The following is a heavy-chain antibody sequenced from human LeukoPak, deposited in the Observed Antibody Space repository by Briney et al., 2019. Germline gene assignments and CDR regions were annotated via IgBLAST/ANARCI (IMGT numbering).Heavy chain of an antibody. CDR1: GFTFSSYS. V-gene: IGHV3-53*01. Sequence: GGSLRLSCAASGFTFSSYSMNWVRQAPGKGLEWVSVIYSGGSTYYADSVKGRFTISRDNSKNTLYLQMNSLRAEDTAVYYCARAIPHAGYSSSWYTYPFDYWGQGTLVTVSS. CDR3: ARAIPHAGYSSSWYTYPFDY. CDR2: IYSGGST. D-gene: IGHD6-13*01. J-gene: IGHJ4*02.